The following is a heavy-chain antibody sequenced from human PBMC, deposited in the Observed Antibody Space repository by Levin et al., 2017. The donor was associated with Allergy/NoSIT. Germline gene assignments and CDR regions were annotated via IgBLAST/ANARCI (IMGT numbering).Heavy chain of an antibody. J-gene: IGHJ4*02. Sequence: ASVKVSCKASGYTFTGYYMHWVRQAPGQGLEWMGWINPNSGGTNYAQQFQGRVTMTRDTSISTAYMELSRLRSDDTAVYYCARDVRYSGYEMGGGDFDYWGQGTLVTVSS. CDR1: GYTFTGYY. D-gene: IGHD5-12*01. V-gene: IGHV1-2*02. CDR2: INPNSGGT. CDR3: ARDVRYSGYEMGGGDFDY.